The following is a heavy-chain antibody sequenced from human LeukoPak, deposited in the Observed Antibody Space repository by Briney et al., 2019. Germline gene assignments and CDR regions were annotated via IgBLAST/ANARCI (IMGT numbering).Heavy chain of an antibody. J-gene: IGHJ6*02. D-gene: IGHD3-3*01. CDR2: IYYSGST. V-gene: IGHV4-61*01. Sequence: SETLSLTCTVSGGSVSSGSYYWSWIRQPPGKGLEWIGYIYYSGSTNYNPSLKSRVTISVDTSKNQFSLKLSSVTAADTAVYYCARSRYDFWSGSLFYYYGMDVWGQGTTVTVSS. CDR1: GGSVSSGSYY. CDR3: ARSRYDFWSGSLFYYYGMDV.